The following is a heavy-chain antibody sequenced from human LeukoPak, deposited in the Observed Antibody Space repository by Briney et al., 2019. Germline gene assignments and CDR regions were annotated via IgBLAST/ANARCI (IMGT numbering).Heavy chain of an antibody. V-gene: IGHV4-59*01. CDR2: IYYSGST. J-gene: IGHJ4*02. Sequence: PSETLSLTCTVSGGSISSYYWSWIRQPPGKGLEWIGYIYYSGSTNYNPSLKSRVTISVDTSKNQFSLKLSSVTAADTAVYYCARGVKRGLGRGYYFDYWGQGTLVTVSS. D-gene: IGHD1-26*01. CDR1: GGSISSYY. CDR3: ARGVKRGLGRGYYFDY.